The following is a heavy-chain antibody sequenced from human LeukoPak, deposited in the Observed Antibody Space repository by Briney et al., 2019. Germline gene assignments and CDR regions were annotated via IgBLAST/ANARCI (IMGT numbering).Heavy chain of an antibody. CDR2: IKSDGSST. D-gene: IGHD3-10*01. CDR1: GFTFTFNTYY. CDR3: ARESGYHGSGFDP. V-gene: IGHV3-74*01. Sequence: PGGSLRLSCVASGFTFTFNTYYMNWVRQAPGKGLVWVSRIKSDGSSTSYADSVKGRFTISGDNAKNTLYLQMNSLRDEDTAVYYCARESGYHGSGFDPWGQGTLVTVSS. J-gene: IGHJ5*02.